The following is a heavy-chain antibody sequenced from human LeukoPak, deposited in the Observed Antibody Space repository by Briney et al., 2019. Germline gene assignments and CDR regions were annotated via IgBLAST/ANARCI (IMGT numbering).Heavy chain of an antibody. Sequence: SQTLSLTCTISGAYISSGDYYWNWIRQPAGKGLEWIGRIDTSGRTYYNSSLNSRVSISLEFSKNQFSLTLKSVTAADTAIYYCTRVRPPTTSDYWGQGTLVIVSS. J-gene: IGHJ4*02. V-gene: IGHV4-61*02. CDR2: IDTSGRT. CDR3: TRVRPPTTSDY. D-gene: IGHD1-26*01. CDR1: GAYISSGDYY.